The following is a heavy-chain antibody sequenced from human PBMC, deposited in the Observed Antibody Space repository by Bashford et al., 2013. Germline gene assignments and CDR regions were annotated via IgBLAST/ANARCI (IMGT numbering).Heavy chain of an antibody. CDR1: GFTFSNYE. V-gene: IGHV3-23*01. J-gene: IGHJ3*01. CDR3: AVGIAVNNTPVHASDV. CDR2: ISTSGGTT. Sequence: GVLRLSCAASGFTFSNYEMTWVRQAPGKGLQWVSSISTSGGTTHYADSVKGRFSASRDNAKNSLYLQMNSLRAEDTAIFYCAVGIAVNNTPVHASDVWGQGTKVTVSS. D-gene: IGHD6-19*01.